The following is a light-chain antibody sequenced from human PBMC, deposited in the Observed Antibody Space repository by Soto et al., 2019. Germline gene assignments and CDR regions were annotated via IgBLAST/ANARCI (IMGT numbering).Light chain of an antibody. CDR1: QSVSSSY. J-gene: IGKJ1*01. CDR3: QQYDTSPET. Sequence: EIVLTQSPGTLSLSPGERATLSCRASQSVSSSYLAWYQHKPGQAPRLLMYGTSSRATGIPDRFSGSGSGTDLTLTISRLEPEDFAVSYCQQYDTSPETFGQGTKVEIK. CDR2: GTS. V-gene: IGKV3-20*01.